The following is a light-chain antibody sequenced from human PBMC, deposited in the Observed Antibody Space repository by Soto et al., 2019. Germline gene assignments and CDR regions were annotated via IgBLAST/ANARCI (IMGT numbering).Light chain of an antibody. Sequence: DIQMTQSPSSVSASVGDRVTMTCRASQAISNYLAWFQQKPGKAPESLIYAASSLQSGVPSKFSGGGSGTDFTLTISSLQPEDFATYYCQQYNSYPITFGQGTRLEIK. V-gene: IGKV1-16*02. J-gene: IGKJ5*01. CDR2: AAS. CDR1: QAISNY. CDR3: QQYNSYPIT.